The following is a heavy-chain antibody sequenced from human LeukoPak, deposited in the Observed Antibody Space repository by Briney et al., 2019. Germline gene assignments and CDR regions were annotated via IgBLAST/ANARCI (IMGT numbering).Heavy chain of an antibody. D-gene: IGHD3-9*01. CDR2: ILPIIDIA. J-gene: IGHJ6*02. CDR1: GGTFSSDA. Sequence: SVKVSCKASGGTFSSDAISWVRQAPGQGLEWRGRILPIIDIANYAHTFQGRVTITADKSTSTAYMELRSLRYEDTAVYYCARLYCDILTGYYDGMDVWGQGTTVTVSS. CDR3: ARLYCDILTGYYDGMDV. V-gene: IGHV1-69*04.